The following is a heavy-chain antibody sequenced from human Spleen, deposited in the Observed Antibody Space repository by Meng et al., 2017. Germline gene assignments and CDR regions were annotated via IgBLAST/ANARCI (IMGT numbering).Heavy chain of an antibody. Sequence: GGSLRLSCAASGFTFSTYAMNWVRQAPGKGLEWVSSISASSTYIYYADSLKGRFTISRDNAKNSLYLQMHSLRAEDTAVYYCARVPPPGYEIYFYYGMDVWGQGTTVTVSS. CDR2: ISASSTYI. V-gene: IGHV3-21*01. D-gene: IGHD2-2*01. CDR1: GFTFSTYA. CDR3: ARVPPPGYEIYFYYGMDV. J-gene: IGHJ6*02.